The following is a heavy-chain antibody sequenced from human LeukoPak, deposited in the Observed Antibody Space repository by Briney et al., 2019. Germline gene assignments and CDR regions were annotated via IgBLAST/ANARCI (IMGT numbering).Heavy chain of an antibody. D-gene: IGHD1-1*01. CDR1: GFTFSSYE. Sequence: PWGSLRLSCAASGFTFSSYEMNWVRQAPGKGLEWVSYISSSGSTIYYADSVKGRFTISRDNAKNSLYLQINSLRAEDTAVYYCARDLGWNADYWGQGTLVTVSS. V-gene: IGHV3-48*03. J-gene: IGHJ4*02. CDR3: ARDLGWNADY. CDR2: ISSSGSTI.